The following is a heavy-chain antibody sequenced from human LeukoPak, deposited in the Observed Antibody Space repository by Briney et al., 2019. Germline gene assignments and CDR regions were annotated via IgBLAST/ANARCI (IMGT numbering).Heavy chain of an antibody. CDR2: IKQDGSEK. CDR1: GFTFGDYY. CDR3: AREDGSDFWSGYYRTSDY. J-gene: IGHJ4*02. V-gene: IGHV3-7*01. D-gene: IGHD3-3*01. Sequence: GGSLRLSCAASGFTFGDYYMSWIRQAPGKGLEWVANIKQDGSEKYYVDSVKGRFTISRDNAKNSLYLQMNSLRAEDTAVYYCAREDGSDFWSGYYRTSDYWGQGTLVTVSS.